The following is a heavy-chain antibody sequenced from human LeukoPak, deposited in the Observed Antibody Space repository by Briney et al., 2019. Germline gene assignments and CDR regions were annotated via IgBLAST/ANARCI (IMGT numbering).Heavy chain of an antibody. CDR3: ARSSGYGSTHYFDY. CDR1: GVSISTTPYY. J-gene: IGHJ4*02. D-gene: IGHD5-12*01. Sequence: PSETLSLNCTVSGVSISTTPYYWGWIRQPPGKGLEWIGSIYYTGSTHYSPSLKSRVTVSADPSKNQFSLKLSSVTAADTAVYYCARSSGYGSTHYFDYWGQGTLVTVSS. V-gene: IGHV4-39*07. CDR2: IYYTGST.